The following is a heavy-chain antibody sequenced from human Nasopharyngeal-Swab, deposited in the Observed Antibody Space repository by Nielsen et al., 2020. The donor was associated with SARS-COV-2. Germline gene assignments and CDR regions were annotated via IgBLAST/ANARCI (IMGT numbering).Heavy chain of an antibody. V-gene: IGHV3-7*01. J-gene: IGHJ5*02. CDR2: IKQDGSEK. CDR3: ARDVSVGSVAGKTFDP. CDR1: GFSFSSVW. Sequence: GESLKISCAASGFSFSSVWMNWVRQAPGKGLEWVANIKQDGSEKYYVDSVKGRFTISRDNAKNSLYLQMNSLRAEDTAVYYCARDVSVGSVAGKTFDPWGQGTLVTVSS. D-gene: IGHD6-19*01.